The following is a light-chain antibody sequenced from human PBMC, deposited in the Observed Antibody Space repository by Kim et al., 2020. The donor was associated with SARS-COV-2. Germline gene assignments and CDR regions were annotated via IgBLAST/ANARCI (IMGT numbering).Light chain of an antibody. Sequence: GQSVTSSCTGTSSDVGGYNYVSWYQHHPGKAPKLMIYEVSKRPSGVPDRFSGSKSGNTASLTVSGLQAEDEADYYCSSYAGSNNLVFGGGTQLTVL. CDR2: EVS. J-gene: IGLJ2*01. V-gene: IGLV2-8*01. CDR1: SSDVGGYNY. CDR3: SSYAGSNNLV.